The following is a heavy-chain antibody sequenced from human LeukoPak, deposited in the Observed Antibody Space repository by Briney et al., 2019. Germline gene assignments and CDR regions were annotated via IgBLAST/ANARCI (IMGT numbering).Heavy chain of an antibody. CDR2: IYYSGST. CDR3: ARDLASESGFDY. V-gene: IGHV4-59*01. J-gene: IGHJ4*02. CDR1: GGSISSYY. Sequence: SETLSLTCTVSGGSISSYYWSWLPEPPGKGLEWIGYIYYSGSTNYNPSLKSRVTISVDTSKNQFSLKLSSVTAADTAVYYCARDLASESGFDYWGQGTLVTVSS. D-gene: IGHD2-15*01.